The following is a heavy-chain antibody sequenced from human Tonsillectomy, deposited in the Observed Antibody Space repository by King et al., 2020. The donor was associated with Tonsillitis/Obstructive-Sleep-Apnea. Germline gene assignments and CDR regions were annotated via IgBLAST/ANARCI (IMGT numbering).Heavy chain of an antibody. CDR2: IWYDGSNK. CDR3: ARDGEDRHYYDSSGYYY. J-gene: IGHJ4*02. Sequence: VQLVESGGGVVQPGRSLRLSCAASGFTFSSYGMHWVRQAPGKGLEWVAVIWYDGSNKYYADSVKGRFTISRDNSKNTLYLQMNSLRAEDTAGYYCARDGEDRHYYDSSGYYYWGQGTLVTVSS. D-gene: IGHD3-22*01. CDR1: GFTFSSYG. V-gene: IGHV3-33*01.